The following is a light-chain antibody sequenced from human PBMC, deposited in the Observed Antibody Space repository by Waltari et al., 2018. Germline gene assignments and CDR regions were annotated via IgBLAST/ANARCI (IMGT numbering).Light chain of an antibody. Sequence: QSALTQPPSASGSPGQSVTISCTGTNSDIGAYNYVSWYQQYPGKAPRVVIYAVSQRPPGVPGRFSGSKAGNTASLTVSGLQAEDEAEYHCSSYAGSNGMVFGGGTKVTVL. J-gene: IGLJ3*02. CDR3: SSYAGSNGMV. V-gene: IGLV2-8*01. CDR2: AVS. CDR1: NSDIGAYNY.